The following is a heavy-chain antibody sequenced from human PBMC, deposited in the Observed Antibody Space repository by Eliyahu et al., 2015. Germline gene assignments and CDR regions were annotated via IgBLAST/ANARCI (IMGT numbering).Heavy chain of an antibody. J-gene: IGHJ5*02. CDR2: ISYDGSNK. CDR1: GFTFSSYA. D-gene: IGHD3-22*01. Sequence: QVQLVESGGGVVQPGRSLRLSCAASGFTFSSYAMHWVRQAPGKGLEWVAVISYDGSNKYYADSVKGRFTLSRDNSKNTLYLQMNSLRAEDTAVYYCARDPTHYYDSSWFDPWGQGTLVTVSS. V-gene: IGHV3-30*01. CDR3: ARDPTHYYDSSWFDP.